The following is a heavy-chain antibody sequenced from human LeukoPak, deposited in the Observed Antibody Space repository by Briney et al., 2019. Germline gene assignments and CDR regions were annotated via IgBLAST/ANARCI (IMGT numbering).Heavy chain of an antibody. CDR3: ARHGSTREGRWWFDP. D-gene: IGHD2-2*01. J-gene: IGHJ5*02. V-gene: IGHV4-59*08. Sequence: SETLSLTCTVSGGSISSYYWSWIRQPPGNGLEWIGYIYYTGSTNYNPSLKSRVTISLDTSNYQFSLKLSSVTAADTAVYYCARHGSTREGRWWFDPWGQGTLVTVSS. CDR1: GGSISSYY. CDR2: IYYTGST.